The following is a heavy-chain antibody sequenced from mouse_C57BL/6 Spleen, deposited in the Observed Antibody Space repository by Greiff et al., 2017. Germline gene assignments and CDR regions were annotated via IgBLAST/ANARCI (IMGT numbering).Heavy chain of an antibody. CDR2: IRSESNNYAT. V-gene: IGHV10-1*01. CDR3: VRPPHYGGAMDY. CDR1: GFSFNTYA. J-gene: IGHJ4*01. Sequence: EVLLVESGGGLVPPKGSLKLSCAASGFSFNTYAMNWVRQAPGKGLEWVARIRSESNNYATYSADSVKDRFTISRDDSESMLYLQMNNLKTEDTAMYDCVRPPHYGGAMDYWGQGTSVTVSS. D-gene: IGHD1-1*02.